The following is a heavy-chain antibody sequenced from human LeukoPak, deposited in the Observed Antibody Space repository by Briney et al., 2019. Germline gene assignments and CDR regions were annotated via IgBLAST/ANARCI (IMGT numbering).Heavy chain of an antibody. D-gene: IGHD4-17*01. CDR3: ARGPTTMTRAFDY. J-gene: IGHJ4*02. Sequence: PSETLSLTCTVSGGSISIYYWSWIRQPAGKGLEWIGHIYTSGSTNYNPSLKSRVTMSVDTSKNQFSLKLSSVTAADTAVYYCARGPTTMTRAFDYWGQGTLVTVSS. CDR2: IYTSGST. V-gene: IGHV4-4*07. CDR1: GGSISIYY.